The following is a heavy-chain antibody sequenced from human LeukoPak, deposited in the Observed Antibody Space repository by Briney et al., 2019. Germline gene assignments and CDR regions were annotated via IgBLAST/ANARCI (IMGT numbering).Heavy chain of an antibody. D-gene: IGHD3-10*01. J-gene: IGHJ4*02. CDR1: ESTFRSFE. V-gene: IGHV3-74*01. Sequence: GGSLRLSCAASESTFRSFEMNWVRQAPGKGLVWVSCISSDGSSTSYADSVRGRFTISRDNAKNTLYLQMNSLRVEDTAVYYCARALGSGWVYFLGGQGTLVTVSS. CDR2: ISSDGSST. CDR3: ARALGSGWVYFL.